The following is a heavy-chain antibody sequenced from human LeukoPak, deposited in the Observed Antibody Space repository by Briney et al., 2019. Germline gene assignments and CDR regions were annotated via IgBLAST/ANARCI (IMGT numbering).Heavy chain of an antibody. D-gene: IGHD5-24*01. CDR2: IYTSAST. V-gene: IGHV4-4*07. Sequence: SETLSLTCTVSGGSISNYYWSWIRQPAGKGLEWIGRIYTSASTNYNPSLKSRVTLSVDASKNQFSLRLSSLTAADTAVYYGARGRYCSATICAGGDAFDIWGQGTVVTVSS. CDR3: ARGRYCSATICAGGDAFDI. CDR1: GGSISNYY. J-gene: IGHJ3*02.